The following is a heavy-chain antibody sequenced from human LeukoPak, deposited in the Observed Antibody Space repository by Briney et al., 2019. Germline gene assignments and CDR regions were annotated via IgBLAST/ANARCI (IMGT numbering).Heavy chain of an antibody. Sequence: SETLSLTCTVSGGSINSGSDYWSWIRQPAGKGLEWIGRISRSGSTDYNPSLKSRVAISVDTSNNQFSLKLTSVTAADTAVYFRARGAYGSRNSNWFDPWGQGTLVTVSS. J-gene: IGHJ5*02. V-gene: IGHV4-61*02. CDR3: ARGAYGSRNSNWFDP. CDR2: ISRSGST. CDR1: GGSINSGSDY. D-gene: IGHD3-10*01.